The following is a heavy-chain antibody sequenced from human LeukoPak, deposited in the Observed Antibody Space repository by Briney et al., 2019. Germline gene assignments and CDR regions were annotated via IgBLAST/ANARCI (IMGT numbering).Heavy chain of an antibody. CDR1: GFTFNYYD. D-gene: IGHD3-22*01. CDR2: IRTTGDT. CDR3: ARGVSYYYDNSGHPGWYFDL. V-gene: IGHV3-13*01. J-gene: IGHJ2*01. Sequence: PGGSLRLSCAVSGFTFNYYDMHWVRQAPGKRLEWVSAIRTTGDTHYPDSVKGRFAMSREDAKNSVHLQMNTPRAWDTAVYYCARGVSYYYDNSGHPGWYFDLWGRGTLVTVSS.